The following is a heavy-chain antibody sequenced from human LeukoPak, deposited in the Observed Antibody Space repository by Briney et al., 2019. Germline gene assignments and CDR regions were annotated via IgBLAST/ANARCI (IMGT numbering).Heavy chain of an antibody. CDR1: GGSFSGYY. Sequence: SETLSLTCAVYGGSFSGYYWSWIRQPPGKGLEWIGEINHSGSTNYNPSLKSRVTISVDTSKNQFSLRLSSVTAADTAVYYCARNRRIAVAGTLWFDPWGQGTLVTVYS. D-gene: IGHD6-19*01. J-gene: IGHJ5*02. CDR3: ARNRRIAVAGTLWFDP. V-gene: IGHV4-34*01. CDR2: INHSGST.